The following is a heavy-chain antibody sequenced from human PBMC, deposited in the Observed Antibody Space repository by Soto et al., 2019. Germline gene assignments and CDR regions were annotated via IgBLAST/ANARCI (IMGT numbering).Heavy chain of an antibody. J-gene: IGHJ6*02. V-gene: IGHV3-23*01. Sequence: XVCLRLSFAACTFTFRNYAMSWVRQAPGKGLEWVSGISGSGDRTYHADSVKGRFIISRDNSKNTLYLQMNSLRVEDTAVYYCAKGPWFGPPHIPTGPYGLDVWAQGATVTVSS. CDR3: AKGPWFGPPHIPTGPYGLDV. D-gene: IGHD3-10*01. CDR2: ISGSGDRT. CDR1: TFTFRNYA.